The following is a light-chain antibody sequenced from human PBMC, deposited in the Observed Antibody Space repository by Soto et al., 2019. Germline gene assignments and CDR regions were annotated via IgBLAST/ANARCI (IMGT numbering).Light chain of an antibody. CDR1: QSVSSRS. CDR2: DAS. V-gene: IGKV3D-7*01. Sequence: EIVLTQSPGTLSLSPVEIATLSFIASQSVSSRSLAWYQQKGGQAPRLLIYDASNRATDIPARFSGSGSGTEFTLTISSLQSEDFTVYSCLQYHNLWACGQGTKGDIK. J-gene: IGKJ1*01. CDR3: LQYHNLWA.